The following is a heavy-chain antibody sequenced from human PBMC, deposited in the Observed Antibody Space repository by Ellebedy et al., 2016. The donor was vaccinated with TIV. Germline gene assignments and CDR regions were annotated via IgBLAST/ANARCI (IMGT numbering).Heavy chain of an antibody. V-gene: IGHV4-38-2*02. D-gene: IGHD2-8*01. J-gene: IGHJ6*02. CDR3: VRAPNPPHYYYGMDV. CDR1: GYPISSDYY. CDR2: IHHSGST. Sequence: MPGGSLRLSCTVFGYPISSDYYWGWIRQPPGKGLEWIGSIHHSGSTYYNPSLKSRVTISVDRSKNQFFLNLTSVTAADTAVYYCVRAPNPPHYYYGMDVWGQGTTVTVSS.